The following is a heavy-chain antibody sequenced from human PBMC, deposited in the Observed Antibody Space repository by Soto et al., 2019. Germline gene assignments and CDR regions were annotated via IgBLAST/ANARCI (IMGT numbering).Heavy chain of an antibody. V-gene: IGHV6-1*01. Sequence: SQTLSLTCAISGDSVSSNSAAWNWIRQSPSRGLEWLGRTYYRSKWYNDYAVSVKSRVTINPDTSKNQFSLQLNSVTPEDTAVYYCARDCTNGVCYPSYHYGMDVWGQGTTVTVSS. D-gene: IGHD2-8*01. CDR2: TYYRSKWYN. CDR1: GDSVSSNSAA. J-gene: IGHJ6*02. CDR3: ARDCTNGVCYPSYHYGMDV.